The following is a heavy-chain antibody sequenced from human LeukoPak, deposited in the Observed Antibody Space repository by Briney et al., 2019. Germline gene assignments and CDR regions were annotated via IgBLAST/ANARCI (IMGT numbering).Heavy chain of an antibody. CDR2: IYYSGST. Sequence: PSETLSLTCAVYGGSFSGYYWSWIRQSPGKGLEWIGYIYYSGSTYYKSSLESRLTISVDRSKNQFSLKLNSVTAADTAVYYCARHKCLRRGRSCYGFRLGYFDYWGQGTLVTASS. CDR1: GGSFSGYY. J-gene: IGHJ4*02. V-gene: IGHV4-59*08. D-gene: IGHD2-15*01. CDR3: ARHKCLRRGRSCYGFRLGYFDY.